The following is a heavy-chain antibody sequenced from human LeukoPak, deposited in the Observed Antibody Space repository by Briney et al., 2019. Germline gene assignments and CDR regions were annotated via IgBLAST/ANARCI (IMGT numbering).Heavy chain of an antibody. CDR2: INPSGGST. Sequence: GASVKVSCKPSGYTFTSYYMHWVRQAPGQGLEWMGIINPSGGSTSYAQKFQGRVTMTRDTSTSTAYMELSSLRSEDTAVYYCAREVHCSGGSCYQKTHRAFDIWGQGTMVTVSS. D-gene: IGHD2-15*01. CDR1: GYTFTSYY. CDR3: AREVHCSGGSCYQKTHRAFDI. V-gene: IGHV1-46*01. J-gene: IGHJ3*02.